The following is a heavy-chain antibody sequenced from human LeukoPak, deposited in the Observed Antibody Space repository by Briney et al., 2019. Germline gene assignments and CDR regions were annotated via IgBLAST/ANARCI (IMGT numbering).Heavy chain of an antibody. Sequence: GGSLRLSCAASGFTFTSYAMSWVRQAPGKGLEWVSSISSSSTYIYYADSVKGRFTISRDNAKNSLYLQMNSLRAEDTAVYYCARPARAYCGGDCPIDYWGQGTLVTVSS. CDR3: ARPARAYCGGDCPIDY. CDR2: ISSSSTYI. J-gene: IGHJ4*02. CDR1: GFTFTSYA. D-gene: IGHD2-21*01. V-gene: IGHV3-21*01.